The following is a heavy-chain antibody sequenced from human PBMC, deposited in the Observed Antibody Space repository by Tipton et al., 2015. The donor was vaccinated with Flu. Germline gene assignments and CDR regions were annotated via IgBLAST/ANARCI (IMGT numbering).Heavy chain of an antibody. CDR1: GFSISSGYY. Sequence: TLSLTCTVSGFSISSGYYWGWIRQPPGKGPEWIGSISHGGSTYYNPSLKSRVTISVDTSKNDFSLSLSTVTAADTAMYYCARYRGSNARGEINDAFDIWGQGTMVSVSS. D-gene: IGHD1-26*01. CDR3: ARYRGSNARGEINDAFDI. V-gene: IGHV4-38-2*02. J-gene: IGHJ3*02. CDR2: ISHGGST.